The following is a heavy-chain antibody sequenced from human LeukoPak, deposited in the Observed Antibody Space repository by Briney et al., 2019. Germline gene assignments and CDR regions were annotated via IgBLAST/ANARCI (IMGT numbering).Heavy chain of an antibody. Sequence: PSETLSLTCTVSGGSIRTSGDYWGWIRQPPGKGLEWIGSVYYTGNTYYNPSLKSRVFISADTSKNQFSLKLSSVTAADTAVYYCARLLYSRRFDPSGQGTLVTVAS. CDR2: VYYTGNT. D-gene: IGHD6-13*01. V-gene: IGHV4-39*01. CDR1: GGSIRTSGDY. CDR3: ARLLYSRRFDP. J-gene: IGHJ5*02.